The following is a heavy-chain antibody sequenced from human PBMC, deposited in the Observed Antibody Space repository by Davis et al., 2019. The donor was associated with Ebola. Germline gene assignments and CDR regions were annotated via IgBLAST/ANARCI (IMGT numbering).Heavy chain of an antibody. CDR3: ARVIYYYDSSGYSDY. Sequence: ASVKVSCKASGYTFTSYGISWVRQAPGQGLEWMGWISAYNGNTNYAQKLQGRVTMTTDTSTSTAYMELSSLRSEDTAVYYCARVIYYYDSSGYSDYWGQGTLVTVSS. D-gene: IGHD3-22*01. CDR1: GYTFTSYG. CDR2: ISAYNGNT. J-gene: IGHJ4*02. V-gene: IGHV1-18*04.